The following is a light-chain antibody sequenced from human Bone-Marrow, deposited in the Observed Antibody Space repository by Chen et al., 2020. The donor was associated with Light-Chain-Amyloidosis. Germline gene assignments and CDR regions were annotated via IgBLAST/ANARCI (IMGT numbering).Light chain of an antibody. V-gene: IGLV6-57*01. CDR3: QSYQGSSEGV. CDR2: ADD. CDR1: SGSIATNY. J-gene: IGLJ3*02. Sequence: NFMLTQPHSVSESPGKTVIISCTRSSGSIATNYVQWYQQRPGRSPTTVIYADDQRPSGVPDRFSGSSDRSSTSASLTISGLKTEDESDYYCQSYQGSSEGVFGGGTKLTVL.